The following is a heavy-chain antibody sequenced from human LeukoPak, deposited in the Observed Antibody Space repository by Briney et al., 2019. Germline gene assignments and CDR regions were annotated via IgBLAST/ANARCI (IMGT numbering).Heavy chain of an antibody. CDR2: IYYTGST. D-gene: IGHD4-11*01. CDR1: GVSISGYF. J-gene: IGHJ6*02. CDR3: ARDSRSDYNYYYDYGMDV. Sequence: PSETLSLTCTVSGVSISGYFWTWVRQPPGKGLEWIGYIYYTGSTNYNPSLKSRVTISVDTSKNQFSLRLSSVTAADTAVYHCARDSRSDYNYYYDYGMDVWGQGTTVTVSS. V-gene: IGHV4-59*01.